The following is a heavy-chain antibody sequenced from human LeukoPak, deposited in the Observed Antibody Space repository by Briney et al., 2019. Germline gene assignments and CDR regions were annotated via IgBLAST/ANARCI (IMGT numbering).Heavy chain of an antibody. D-gene: IGHD3-22*01. V-gene: IGHV3-33*01. CDR3: ARLDYYDSSGAFDI. Sequence: GSLRLSCAASGFTFSSYGMHWVRQAPGKGLEWVAVIWYDGSNKYYADSVKGRFTISRDNSKNTLYLQMNSLRAEDTAVYYCARLDYYDSSGAFDIWGQGTMVTVSS. J-gene: IGHJ3*02. CDR1: GFTFSSYG. CDR2: IWYDGSNK.